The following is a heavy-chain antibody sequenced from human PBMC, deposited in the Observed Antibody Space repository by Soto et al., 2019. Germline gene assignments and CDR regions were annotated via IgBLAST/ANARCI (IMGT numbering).Heavy chain of an antibody. Sequence: SETLSLTXTVSGGSISSYYWSWIRQPPGKGLEWIGYIYYSGSTNYNPSLKSRVTISVDTSKNQFSLKLSSVTAADTAVYYCARGRRDGLFDYWGQGTLVTVSS. CDR1: GGSISSYY. D-gene: IGHD2-8*01. CDR2: IYYSGST. V-gene: IGHV4-59*01. J-gene: IGHJ4*02. CDR3: ARGRRDGLFDY.